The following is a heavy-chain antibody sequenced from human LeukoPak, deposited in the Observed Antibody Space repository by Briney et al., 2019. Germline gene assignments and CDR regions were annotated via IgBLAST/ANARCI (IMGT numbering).Heavy chain of an antibody. CDR1: GYSFTSYR. V-gene: IGHV5-51*01. D-gene: IGHD2-2*01. CDR2: IYPGDSDT. CDR3: ARQGAGVPAAIY. Sequence: KPGESLKTSCKGSGYSFTSYRLGWVRQMPGKGLEWMGLIYPGDSDTTYSPSFQGQVTISVDKSISTAYLQWSSLKASDTAMYYCARQGAGVPAAIYWGQGTLVTVSS. J-gene: IGHJ4*02.